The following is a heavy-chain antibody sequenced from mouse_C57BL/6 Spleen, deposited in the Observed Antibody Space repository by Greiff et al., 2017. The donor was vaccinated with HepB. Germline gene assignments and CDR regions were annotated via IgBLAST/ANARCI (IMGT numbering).Heavy chain of an antibody. J-gene: IGHJ1*03. V-gene: IGHV1-63*01. CDR1: GYTFTNYW. Sequence: VQLQQSGAELVRPGTSVKMSCKASGYTFTNYWIGWAKQRPGHGLEWIGDIYPGGGYTNYNEKFKGKATLTADKSSSTAYMQFSSLTSEDSAIYYCARSPGGGYFDVWGTGTTVTVSS. CDR3: ARSPGGGYFDV. CDR2: IYPGGGYT.